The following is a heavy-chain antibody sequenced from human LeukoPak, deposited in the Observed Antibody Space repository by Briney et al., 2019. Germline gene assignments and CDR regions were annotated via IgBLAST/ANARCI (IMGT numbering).Heavy chain of an antibody. CDR1: GFIFSNYW. Sequence: GGSLRLSCAASGFIFSNYWMHWVRQAPGKGLVWVSRIKTDGSTITYADSVKGRFTISRDNAMNTLYLQMNSLGAEDSAVYYCARVGQGEWFFDLWGRGTLVTVAS. V-gene: IGHV3-74*01. CDR2: IKTDGSTI. D-gene: IGHD1-26*01. CDR3: ARVGQGEWFFDL. J-gene: IGHJ2*01.